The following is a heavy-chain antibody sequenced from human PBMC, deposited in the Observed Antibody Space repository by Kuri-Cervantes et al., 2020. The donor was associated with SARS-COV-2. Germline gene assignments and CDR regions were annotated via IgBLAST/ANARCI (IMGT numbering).Heavy chain of an antibody. CDR3: ARVRAMDM. D-gene: IGHD2-2*01. Sequence: GGSLRLSCLTSGFVFDFYEMNWVRQAPGKGLEWLAYISPTASTIYYADSVTGRFTISRDNAQNAVYLHMKGLRADDTAVYYCARVRAMDMWDQGTMVTVSS. CDR1: GFVFDFYE. CDR2: ISPTASTI. V-gene: IGHV3-48*03. J-gene: IGHJ3*02.